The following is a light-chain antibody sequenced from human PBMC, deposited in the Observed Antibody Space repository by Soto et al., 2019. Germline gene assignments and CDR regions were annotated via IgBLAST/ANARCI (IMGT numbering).Light chain of an antibody. CDR1: SSNIGAGYD. V-gene: IGLV1-40*01. Sequence: QSAPTQPPSVSGAPGQRVTISCTGSSSNIGAGYDVHWYQQLPGTAPKLLIYGNSNRPSGVPDRFSGSKSGTSASLAITGLQAEDEADYYCQSYDSSLSGHYVFGTGTKVTVL. J-gene: IGLJ1*01. CDR2: GNS. CDR3: QSYDSSLSGHYV.